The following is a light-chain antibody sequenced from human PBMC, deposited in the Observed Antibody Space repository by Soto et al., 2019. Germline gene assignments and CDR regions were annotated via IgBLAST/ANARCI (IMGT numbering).Light chain of an antibody. V-gene: IGKV3-15*01. CDR3: QQYNNSPHWT. J-gene: IGKJ1*01. CDR1: QSVSSN. CDR2: GAS. Sequence: EIVMTQSPATLSVSPGERVTLSCRASQSVSSNLAWYQQKPGQAPRLLIYGASTRATDIPARFSGSGSGTEFTLTISSLQSEDFAVYYCQQYNNSPHWTFGRGTRVDIK.